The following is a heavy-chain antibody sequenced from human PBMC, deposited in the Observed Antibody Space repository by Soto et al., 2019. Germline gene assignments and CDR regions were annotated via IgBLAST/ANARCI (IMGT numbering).Heavy chain of an antibody. D-gene: IGHD3-9*01. CDR1: NTSISSSNW. Sequence: QVQLQESGPSLVKPSGTLSLTCVITNTSISSSNWWSWVRQAPGKGLEWIGEIYHTGRTNYAPSLKSRVTMSIDKSNNRFSLRLTSLTAADTAVYYCVRDEAHYDILIGSSLGRAFDIWGQGTMVTVSS. CDR2: IYHTGRT. V-gene: IGHV4-4*02. CDR3: VRDEAHYDILIGSSLGRAFDI. J-gene: IGHJ3*02.